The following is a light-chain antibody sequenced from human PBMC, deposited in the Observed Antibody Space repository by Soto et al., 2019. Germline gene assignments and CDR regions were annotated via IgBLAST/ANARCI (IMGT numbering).Light chain of an antibody. CDR2: LGS. V-gene: IGKV2-28*01. CDR1: QSLLHSNGYNY. Sequence: DIVMTQSALSLPVTPGEPASISCRSSQSLLHSNGYNYLDWYLQKPGQSPQLLIYLGSNRASGVPDRFSGSGSGTDFTLKISRVEAEDVGVYYCMQALQTRWTFGQGTKV. CDR3: MQALQTRWT. J-gene: IGKJ1*01.